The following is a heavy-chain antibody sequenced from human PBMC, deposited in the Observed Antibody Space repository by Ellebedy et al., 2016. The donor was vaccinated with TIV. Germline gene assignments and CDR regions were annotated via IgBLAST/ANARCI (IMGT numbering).Heavy chain of an antibody. D-gene: IGHD3-10*01. CDR2: IFYSGST. V-gene: IGHV4-39*01. CDR1: GGSISSSNYY. J-gene: IGHJ3*01. CDR3: ASRWFQPDSFDV. Sequence: SETLSLXCSVSGGSISSSNYYWGWIRQPPGKGLEWIGSIFYSGSTYYNPSLKSRVTVSVHRSKNQFSLKLSSVTAADTAIYYCASRWFQPDSFDVWGQGTMVTVSS.